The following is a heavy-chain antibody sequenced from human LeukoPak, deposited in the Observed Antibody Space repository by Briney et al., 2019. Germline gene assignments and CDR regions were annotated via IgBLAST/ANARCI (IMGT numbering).Heavy chain of an antibody. CDR3: AKGGASVTRYVDY. D-gene: IGHD4-17*01. V-gene: IGHV3-30*18. CDR1: GFTFSSYS. J-gene: IGHJ4*02. Sequence: GGSLRLSCAASGFTFSSYSMNWVRQAPGKGLEWVGIMSNSGENTFYGEAVKGRFTISRDNSQNTLYLQMNSLRPEDTAVYYCAKGGASVTRYVDYWGQGTLVTVSS. CDR2: MSNSGENT.